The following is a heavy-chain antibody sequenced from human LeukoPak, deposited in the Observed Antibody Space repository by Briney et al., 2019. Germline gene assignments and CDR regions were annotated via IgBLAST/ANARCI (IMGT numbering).Heavy chain of an antibody. CDR2: INPNSGGT. D-gene: IGHD2-21*02. V-gene: IGHV1-2*02. CDR3: ARDRYIVVVTALTEFDY. CDR1: GYTFTGYY. Sequence: GASVKVSCKASGYTFTGYYMHWVRQAPGQGLEWMGWINPNSGGTNCAQKFQGRVTMTRDTSISTAYMELSRLRSDDTAVYYCARDRYIVVVTALTEFDYWGQGTLVTVSS. J-gene: IGHJ4*02.